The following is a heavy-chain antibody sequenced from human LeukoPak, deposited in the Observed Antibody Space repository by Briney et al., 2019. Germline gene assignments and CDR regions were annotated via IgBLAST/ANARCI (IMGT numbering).Heavy chain of an antibody. CDR3: ARGSGSYSDYFDY. J-gene: IGHJ4*02. CDR1: GGSISNYY. CDR2: IYYSGST. D-gene: IGHD1-26*01. V-gene: IGHV4-59*01. Sequence: SETLSLTCTVSGGSISNYYWTWIRQPPGKGLEWIGCIYYSGSTNYNPSLKRRVTISVDTSKNQSSLKLISMTAADTAVYYCARGSGSYSDYFDYWGQGTLVTVSS.